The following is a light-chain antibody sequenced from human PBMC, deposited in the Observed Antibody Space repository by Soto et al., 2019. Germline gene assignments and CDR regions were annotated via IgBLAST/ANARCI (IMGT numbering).Light chain of an antibody. Sequence: SALTQPPSASGSPVQSVTISCTGTSSDIGGNNFVSWYQHHPGKAPKLMLYDVIKRPSGVPARFSGSKSGNTASLTVSGLQAEDEADYFCSSYGGSNNFVVFGGGTQVTVL. V-gene: IGLV2-8*01. CDR2: DVI. CDR1: SSDIGGNNF. CDR3: SSYGGSNNFVV. J-gene: IGLJ2*01.